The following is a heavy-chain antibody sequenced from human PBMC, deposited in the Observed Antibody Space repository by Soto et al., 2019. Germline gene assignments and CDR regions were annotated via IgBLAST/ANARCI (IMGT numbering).Heavy chain of an antibody. CDR2: IIPVFGTT. J-gene: IGHJ4*02. CDR1: GGLFSSFA. CDR3: AMGGSPYVWFNEF. D-gene: IGHD1-26*01. V-gene: IGHV1-69*01. Sequence: QERLVQSGAEVKKPGSSMKISCKASGGLFSSFAISWVRQAPGRGLEWMGGIIPVFGTTNYAQKFQDRVTITADESTNTAYMELSSPRYEDTAIYYCAMGGSPYVWFNEFWGQGGLVTVTS.